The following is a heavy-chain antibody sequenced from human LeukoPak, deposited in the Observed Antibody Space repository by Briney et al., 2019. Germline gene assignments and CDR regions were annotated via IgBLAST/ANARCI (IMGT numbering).Heavy chain of an antibody. CDR3: ARDLENYWYFDL. CDR2: LYGDGTT. J-gene: IGHJ2*01. CDR1: GFTVSSNY. V-gene: IGHV3-53*01. Sequence: GGSLRLSCAASGFTVSSNYMSWVRQAPGKGLEWVSVLYGDGTTHYADSVKGRFTISRDNSKNTLYLQMSSLRVEDTAVYYCARDLENYWYFDLWGRGTRVTVSS.